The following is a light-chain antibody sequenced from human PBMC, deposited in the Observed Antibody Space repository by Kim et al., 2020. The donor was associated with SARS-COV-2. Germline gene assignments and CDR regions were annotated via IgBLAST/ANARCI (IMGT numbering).Light chain of an antibody. CDR2: GKY. J-gene: IGLJ3*02. V-gene: IGLV3-19*01. CDR3: NSRDSSGDHVV. CDR1: SLRNYY. Sequence: SSELTRDPAVSVALGQTVRLTCQGDSLRNYYATWYQQRPGQAPVLVLYGKYNRPSGIPDRFSGSASGNTASLTITGAQAEDEADYYCNSRDSSGDHVVFGGGTQLTVL.